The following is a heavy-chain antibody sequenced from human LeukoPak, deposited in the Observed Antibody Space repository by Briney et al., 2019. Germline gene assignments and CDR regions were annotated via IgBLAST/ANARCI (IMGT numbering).Heavy chain of an antibody. D-gene: IGHD3-9*01. Sequence: SETLSLTCAVYGGSFSGYYWSWIRQPPGKGLEWIGEINHSGSTNYNPSPKSRVTISVDTPKNQFSLKLSSVTAADTAVYYCASILDYYYMDVWGKGTTVTVSS. CDR2: INHSGST. J-gene: IGHJ6*03. CDR3: ASILDYYYMDV. V-gene: IGHV4-34*01. CDR1: GGSFSGYY.